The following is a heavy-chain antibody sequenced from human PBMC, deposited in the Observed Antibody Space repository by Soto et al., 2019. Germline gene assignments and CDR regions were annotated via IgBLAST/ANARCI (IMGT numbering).Heavy chain of an antibody. D-gene: IGHD3-16*01. CDR1: GGTFSSYA. V-gene: IGHV1-69*13. CDR2: IIPIFGTA. J-gene: IGHJ6*02. Sequence: SVKVSCKASGGTFSSYAISWVRQAPGQGLEWMGGIIPIFGTANYAQKFQGRVTITADESTSTAYMELSSLRSEDTAVYYCARDQADYSTSYYGMDVWGQGTTVTVSS. CDR3: ARDQADYSTSYYGMDV.